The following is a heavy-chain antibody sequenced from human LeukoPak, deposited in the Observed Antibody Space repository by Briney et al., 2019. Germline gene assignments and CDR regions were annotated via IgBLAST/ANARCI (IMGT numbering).Heavy chain of an antibody. D-gene: IGHD3-22*01. V-gene: IGHV3-30*18. J-gene: IGHJ4*02. CDR1: GFTFSSYG. CDR3: AKGDSSGYYPLFDY. CDR2: ISYDGSNK. Sequence: GGSPRLSCAASGFTFSSYGMHWVRQAPGKGLEWVAVISYDGSNKYYADSVKGRFTISRDNSKNTLYLQMNSLRAEDTAVYYCAKGDSSGYYPLFDYWGQGTLVTVSS.